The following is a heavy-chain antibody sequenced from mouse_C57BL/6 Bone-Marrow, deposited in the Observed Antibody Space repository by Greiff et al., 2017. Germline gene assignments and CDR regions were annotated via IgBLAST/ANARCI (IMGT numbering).Heavy chain of an antibody. Sequence: EVKLMESGGGLVQSGRSLRLSCATSGFTFSDFYMEWVRQAPGKGLEWIAASRNKANDYTTEYSASVKGRFIVSRDTSQSILYLQMNALRAEDTAIYYCARDEPDGYYAMDYWGQGTSVTVSS. CDR2: SRNKANDYTT. D-gene: IGHD2-3*01. CDR3: ARDEPDGYYAMDY. CDR1: GFTFSDFY. V-gene: IGHV7-1*01. J-gene: IGHJ4*01.